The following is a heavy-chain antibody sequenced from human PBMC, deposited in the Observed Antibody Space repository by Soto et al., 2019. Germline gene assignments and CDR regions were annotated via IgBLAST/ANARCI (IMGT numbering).Heavy chain of an antibody. CDR1: GLTFSTQG. CDR2: IYNDGSTT. CDR3: ARNPSGVDIASTKD. Sequence: QVQLVESGGGVVQPGRSLRLSCVASGLTFSTQGMHWVRQAPGKGLEWVGVIYNDGSTTYYADSVKGRFTISRDNSKNTLYLQMNSLRAEDTAGYYCARNPSGVDIASTKDWGQGTLVTVSS. V-gene: IGHV3-33*01. J-gene: IGHJ4*02. D-gene: IGHD5-12*01.